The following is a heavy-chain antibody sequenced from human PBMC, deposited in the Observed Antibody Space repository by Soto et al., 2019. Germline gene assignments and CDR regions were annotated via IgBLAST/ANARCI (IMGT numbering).Heavy chain of an antibody. CDR3: PRDRQVLLTGIPYYFDY. D-gene: IGHD3-9*01. CDR2: IYPGDSET. J-gene: IGHJ4*02. Sequence: ESLKISCEGSGYRFTSYWIGWVRQMPGKGLEWMGIIYPGDSETRYSPSFQGQVTISADKSISTAYLQWSSLKASDTAMYYCPRDRQVLLTGIPYYFDYWPQGLLVTVS. V-gene: IGHV5-51*01. CDR1: GYRFTSYW.